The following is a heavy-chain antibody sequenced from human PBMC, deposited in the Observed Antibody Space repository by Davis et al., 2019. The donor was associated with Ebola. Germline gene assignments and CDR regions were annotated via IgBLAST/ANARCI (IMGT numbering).Heavy chain of an antibody. J-gene: IGHJ4*02. Sequence: MPSETLSLTCTVSGGSISSSGYYWSWIRQPPGKGLEWIGYIYYSGSTNYNPSLKSRVTISVDTSKNQFSLKLSSVTAADTAVYYCAGISYGDGINGWGQGTLVTVSS. CDR1: GGSISSSGYY. CDR2: IYYSGST. V-gene: IGHV4-61*05. CDR3: AGISYGDGING. D-gene: IGHD4-17*01.